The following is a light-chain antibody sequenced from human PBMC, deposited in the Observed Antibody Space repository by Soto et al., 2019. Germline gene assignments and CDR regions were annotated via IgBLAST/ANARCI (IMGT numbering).Light chain of an antibody. Sequence: AIRMTQSPSSLSASTGDRVTITCRASQGISSYLAWYQQKPGKAPKLLIYAASTLQSGVPSRFSGSGSGTDFTLTISCLQSEDFATYYCQQYYTLPPELTFGQGTRLE. CDR1: QGISSY. J-gene: IGKJ5*01. CDR2: AAS. V-gene: IGKV1-8*01. CDR3: QQYYTLPPELT.